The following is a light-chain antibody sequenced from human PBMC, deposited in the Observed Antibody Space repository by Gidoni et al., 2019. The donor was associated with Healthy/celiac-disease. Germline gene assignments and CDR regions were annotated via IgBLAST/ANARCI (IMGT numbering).Light chain of an antibody. J-gene: IGKJ5*01. CDR1: QSVLYSSNNKDY. CDR3: QKYYSTPSIT. Sequence: DIVMTQSPDSLAVSLGERATINCKSSQSVLYSSNNKDYLAWYQQKPGQPPKLLIYWASPRESGVPDRCSGSGSGTDFTLTISSLQAEDVAVYYCQKYYSTPSITFGQXTRLEIK. CDR2: WAS. V-gene: IGKV4-1*01.